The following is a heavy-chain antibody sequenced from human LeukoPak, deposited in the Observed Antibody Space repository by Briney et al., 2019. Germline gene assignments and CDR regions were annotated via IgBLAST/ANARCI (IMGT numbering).Heavy chain of an antibody. J-gene: IGHJ4*02. CDR1: GGSISSGSYY. D-gene: IGHD3-22*01. V-gene: IGHV4-61*02. Sequence: SETLSLTCTVSGGSISSGSYYWSWIRQPAGKGLEWIGRIYTSGSTNYNPSLKSRVTISVDTSKNQFSLKLSSVTAADTAVYYCARGDNYYDSSGYPMDYWGRGALVTVSS. CDR3: ARGDNYYDSSGYPMDY. CDR2: IYTSGST.